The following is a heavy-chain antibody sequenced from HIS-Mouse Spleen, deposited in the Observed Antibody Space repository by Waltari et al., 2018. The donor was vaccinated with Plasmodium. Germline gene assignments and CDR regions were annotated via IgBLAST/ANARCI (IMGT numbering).Heavy chain of an antibody. CDR2: IYHSGST. V-gene: IGHV4-38-2*02. Sequence: QVQLQESGPGLVKPSETLSLTCTVSGYSISSGYYWGWIRQPPGKGLEWIGSIYHSGSTHYNPSLKSRVTISVDTTKNRFSLKRSSVTAADTAVYYCARQSYYGSGSYYNVGWGQGTLVTVSS. CDR1: GYSISSGYY. D-gene: IGHD3-10*01. CDR3: ARQSYYGSGSYYNVG. J-gene: IGHJ4*02.